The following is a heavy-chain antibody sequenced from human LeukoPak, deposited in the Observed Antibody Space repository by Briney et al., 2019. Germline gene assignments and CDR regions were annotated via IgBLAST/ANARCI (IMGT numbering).Heavy chain of an antibody. Sequence: GSLRLSCAGSGFTFSDYYRSCLRQAPGKGLKWVSYISSSGSTIYYADSVKGRFTISRDNAMNSLYLQMNSLRAEDTAVYYCARDGDIVVVPAAPSRGNFDCWGQGTLVTVSS. D-gene: IGHD2-2*01. J-gene: IGHJ4*02. CDR2: ISSSGSTI. CDR1: GFTFSDYY. V-gene: IGHV3-11*01. CDR3: ARDGDIVVVPAAPSRGNFDC.